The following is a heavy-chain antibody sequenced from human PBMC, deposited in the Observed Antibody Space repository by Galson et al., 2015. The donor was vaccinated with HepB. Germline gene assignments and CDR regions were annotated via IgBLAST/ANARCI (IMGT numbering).Heavy chain of an antibody. J-gene: IGHJ6*02. V-gene: IGHV4-34*01. CDR2: INHSGST. CDR3: ARRSLRLYYYYGMDV. Sequence: SETLSLTCAVYGGSFSGYYWSWIRQPPGKGLEWIGEINHSGSTNYNPSLKSRVTISVDTSKNQFSLKLSSVTAADTAVYYCARRSLRLYYYYGMDVWGQGTAVTVSS. CDR1: GGSFSGYY. D-gene: IGHD3-22*01.